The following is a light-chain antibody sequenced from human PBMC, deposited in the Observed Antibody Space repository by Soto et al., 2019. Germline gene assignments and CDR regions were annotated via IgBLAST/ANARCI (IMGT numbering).Light chain of an antibody. CDR2: DDD. Sequence: SYELTQPPSVSVAPGQSARLTCGGDNIGSKIVHWYQQRPGQAPVLVVYDDDDRPSGIPELFSGSNSGSTATLTISRVEAGDEADYYCQVWAGSSARVFGGGTKLTVL. CDR3: QVWAGSSARV. J-gene: IGLJ2*01. V-gene: IGLV3-21*02. CDR1: NIGSKI.